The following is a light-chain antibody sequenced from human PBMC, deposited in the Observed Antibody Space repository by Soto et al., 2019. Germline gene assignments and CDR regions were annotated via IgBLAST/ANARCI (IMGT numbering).Light chain of an antibody. J-gene: IGLJ1*01. CDR3: CSYAGSYTYV. V-gene: IGLV2-11*01. CDR2: DVS. Sequence: QSALTQPRSASGSPGQSVTISCTGTSSDVGGYNYVSWYQQHPGKAPKLMIYDVSKRPSGVPDRFSGSKSGNTASLTISGLQAEDEAYYYCCSYAGSYTYVFGTGTKLTVL. CDR1: SSDVGGYNY.